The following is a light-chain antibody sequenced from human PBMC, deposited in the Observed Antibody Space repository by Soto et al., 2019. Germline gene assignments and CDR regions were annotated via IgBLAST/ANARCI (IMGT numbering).Light chain of an antibody. CDR3: QHYGRSAYT. CDR2: GAS. Sequence: EMVLTQSPGTLSLSPGERATLSCRASQSVSSNYLAWYQQKPGQAPRLLIYGASSRATGIPDRLSGSGSGTDFTLTISRLEPEDFAVYYCQHYGRSAYTFGQGTTLEIK. V-gene: IGKV3-20*01. J-gene: IGKJ2*01. CDR1: QSVSSNY.